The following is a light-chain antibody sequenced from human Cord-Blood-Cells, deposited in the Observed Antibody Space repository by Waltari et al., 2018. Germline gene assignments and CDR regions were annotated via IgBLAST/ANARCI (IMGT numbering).Light chain of an antibody. V-gene: IGKV3-20*01. Sequence: EIVLPQSPGTLSSSPGERATLSCRASQSVSSSYLAWYQQKPGQAPRLLIYGASSRATGIPDRFSGSGSGTDFTLTSSRLEPEDFVVYCCQQYGSSPRTFGQGTKVEIK. J-gene: IGKJ1*01. CDR1: QSVSSSY. CDR3: QQYGSSPRT. CDR2: GAS.